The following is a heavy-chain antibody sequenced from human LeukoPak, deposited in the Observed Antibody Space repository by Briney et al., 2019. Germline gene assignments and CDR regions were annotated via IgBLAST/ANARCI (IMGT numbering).Heavy chain of an antibody. J-gene: IGHJ4*02. CDR2: IIPIFGTA. D-gene: IGHD3-22*01. CDR1: GGTFSSYA. Sequence: GASVTVSCTASGGTFSSYAISWVRQAPGQGLEWMGGIIPIFGTANYAQKFQGRVTITADESTSTAYMELSSLRSEDTAVYYCARYYDSSGYYSTYYFDYWGQGTLVTVSS. V-gene: IGHV1-69*01. CDR3: ARYYDSSGYYSTYYFDY.